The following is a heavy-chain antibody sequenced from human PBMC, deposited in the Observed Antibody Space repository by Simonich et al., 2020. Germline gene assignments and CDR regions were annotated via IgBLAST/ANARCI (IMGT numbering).Heavy chain of an antibody. Sequence: QVQLVQSGAEVKKPGASVKVSCKAHENTCTGYYVPWVRQAPGQGLEWMGWFNPNSGCTNYAQECQGRVPMTRDTSISTAYMELSRLRSDDTAVYYCASSKRGYNWNDFDYWGQGTLVTVSS. CDR1: ENTCTGYY. V-gene: IGHV1-2*02. J-gene: IGHJ4*02. CDR3: ASSKRGYNWNDFDY. D-gene: IGHD1-1*01. CDR2: FNPNSGCT.